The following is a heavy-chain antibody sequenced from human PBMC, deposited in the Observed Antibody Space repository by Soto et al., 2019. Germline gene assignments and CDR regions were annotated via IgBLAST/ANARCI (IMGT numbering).Heavy chain of an antibody. D-gene: IGHD3-22*01. Sequence: ASVKVSCKASGYTFTSYAMHWVRQAPGQRLEWMGWINAGNGNTKYSQKFQGRVTITRDTSASTAYMELSSLRSEDTAVYYCASPYDSSGYSQYFQHWGQGTLVTVSS. J-gene: IGHJ1*01. V-gene: IGHV1-3*01. CDR3: ASPYDSSGYSQYFQH. CDR1: GYTFTSYA. CDR2: INAGNGNT.